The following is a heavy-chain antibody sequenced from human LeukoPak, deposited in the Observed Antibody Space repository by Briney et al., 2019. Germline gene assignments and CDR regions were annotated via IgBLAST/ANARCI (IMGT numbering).Heavy chain of an antibody. Sequence: PSETLSLTCTVSGGSISSYYWSWIRQLPGKGLEWIGYIYNSGSTNYNPSLKSRVTISLDTSKNQFSLKLSSVTAADTAVYYCARYSLYDYVWGSYRQTFAFDYWGQGTLVTVSS. D-gene: IGHD3-16*02. J-gene: IGHJ4*02. CDR1: GGSISSYY. CDR2: IYNSGST. V-gene: IGHV4-59*01. CDR3: ARYSLYDYVWGSYRQTFAFDY.